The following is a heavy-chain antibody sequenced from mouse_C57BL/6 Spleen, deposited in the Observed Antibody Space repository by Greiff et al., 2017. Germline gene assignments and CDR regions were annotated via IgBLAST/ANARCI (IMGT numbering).Heavy chain of an antibody. D-gene: IGHD2-5*01. CDR1: GYTFTSYW. CDR3: ARWGIVTTSRYFDV. Sequence: VQLQQPGAELVRPGSSVKLSCKASGYTFTSYWMHWVKQRPIQGLEWIGNIDPSDSETHYNQKFKDKATLTVDKSSSTAYMQLSSLTSEDSAVYYCARWGIVTTSRYFDVWGTGTTVTVSS. CDR2: IDPSDSET. J-gene: IGHJ1*03. V-gene: IGHV1-52*01.